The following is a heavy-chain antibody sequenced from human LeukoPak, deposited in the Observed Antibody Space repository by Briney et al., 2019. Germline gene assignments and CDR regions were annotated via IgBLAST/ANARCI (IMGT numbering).Heavy chain of an antibody. Sequence: ASVKVSCKASGYTFTGYYMHWVRQAPGQGLAWMGWINPNSGGTNYAQRFQGRVTMTRDTSISTAYMELSRLRSDDTAVYYCARGLRDDILTGYPNNWFDPWGQGTLVTVSS. J-gene: IGHJ5*02. CDR1: GYTFTGYY. CDR3: ARGLRDDILTGYPNNWFDP. D-gene: IGHD3-9*01. CDR2: INPNSGGT. V-gene: IGHV1-2*02.